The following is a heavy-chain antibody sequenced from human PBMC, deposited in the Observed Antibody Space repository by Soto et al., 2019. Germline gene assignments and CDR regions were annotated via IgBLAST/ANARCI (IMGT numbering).Heavy chain of an antibody. D-gene: IGHD1-26*01. CDR3: ARDPRGRYYYYYGMDV. V-gene: IGHV3-30-3*01. CDR1: GFTFSSYA. Sequence: PGGSLRLSCAASGFTFSSYAMHRVRQAPGKGLEWVAVISYDGSNKYYADSVKGRFTISRDNSKDTLYLQMNSLRAEDTAVYYCARDPRGRYYYYYGMDVWGQGTTVTVSS. CDR2: ISYDGSNK. J-gene: IGHJ6*02.